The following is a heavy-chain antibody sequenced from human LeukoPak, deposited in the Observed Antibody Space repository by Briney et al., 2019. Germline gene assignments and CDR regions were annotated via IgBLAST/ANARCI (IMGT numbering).Heavy chain of an antibody. CDR2: ISGSGGST. CDR1: GYTFSTYA. CDR3: AKGWSYGGYFDY. V-gene: IGHV3-23*01. D-gene: IGHD3-16*01. Sequence: GGSLRLSCTASGYTFSTYAMSWVRQAPGKGLEWVSAISGSGGSTYYADSVKGRFTISGDNSENTLYLQMSSLRAEDTAVYYCAKGWSYGGYFDYWGQGTLVTVSS. J-gene: IGHJ4*02.